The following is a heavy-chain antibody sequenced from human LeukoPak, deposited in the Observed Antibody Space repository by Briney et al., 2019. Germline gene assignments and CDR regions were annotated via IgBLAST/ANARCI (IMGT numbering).Heavy chain of an antibody. CDR1: GCTFTSYG. CDR2: ISAYNGNT. CDR3: ARYRDSMVRGNNWFDP. J-gene: IGHJ5*02. Sequence: GASVKVSCKASGCTFTSYGISWVRQAPGQGLEWMGWISAYNGNTNYAQKLQGRVTMTTDTSTSTAYMELRSLRSDDTAVYYCARYRDSMVRGNNWFDPWGQGTLVTVSS. D-gene: IGHD3-10*01. V-gene: IGHV1-18*01.